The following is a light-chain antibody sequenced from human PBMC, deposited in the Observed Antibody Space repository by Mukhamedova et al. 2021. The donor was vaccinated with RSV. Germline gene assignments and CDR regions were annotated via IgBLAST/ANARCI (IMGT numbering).Light chain of an antibody. CDR3: QQYDDLIT. Sequence: TSGKAPELLIYDASNLKREVPSRFSGGGSGTYFTLTISSVHPEDVAIYYCQQYDDLITFGGGTKVEI. V-gene: IGKV1-33*01. CDR2: DAS. J-gene: IGKJ4*01.